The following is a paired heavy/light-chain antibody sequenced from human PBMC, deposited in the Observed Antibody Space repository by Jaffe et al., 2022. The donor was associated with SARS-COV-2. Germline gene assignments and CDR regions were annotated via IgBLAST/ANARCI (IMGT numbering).Heavy chain of an antibody. V-gene: IGHV3-48*03. Sequence: EVQLVESGGGLVQPGGSLRLSCEVSGLTFSNYEVNWVRQAPGKGLEWVSHISSGGTSLRYADSVKGRFTISRDNAKNSLYLQMNSLRVEDTATYYCATDGSYGYLRPFYFHYWGQGTLVTVSS. J-gene: IGHJ4*02. CDR2: ISSGGTSL. CDR1: GLTFSNYE. D-gene: IGHD5-18*01. CDR3: ATDGSYGYLRPFYFHY.
Light chain of an antibody. CDR2: DSN. V-gene: IGLV1-51*01. Sequence: QSVLTQPPSVSAAPGQKVTISCSGSSSNIGNNYVSWYQQLPGTAPKLLIYDSNKRPSGIPDRFSASQSGTSATLDITGLQTGDEADYYCGTWDSSLNALVFGGGTKLTVL. CDR3: GTWDSSLNALV. J-gene: IGLJ3*02. CDR1: SSNIGNNY.